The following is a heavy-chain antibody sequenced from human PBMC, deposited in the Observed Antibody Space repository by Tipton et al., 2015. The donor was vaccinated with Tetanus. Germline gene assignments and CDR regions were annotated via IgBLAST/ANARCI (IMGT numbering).Heavy chain of an antibody. J-gene: IGHJ5*02. CDR1: GGSISSYY. CDR2: MYYSGTT. Sequence: TLSLTCTVSGGSISSYYWSWIRQPPGKGLQWIGYMYYSGTTHYNPSLKSRVTISIDRSKNQLSLKLTSVTAADTAVYYCARATSTGPAYNWFDPWGQGTLVTVSS. CDR3: ARATSTGPAYNWFDP. V-gene: IGHV4-59*12. D-gene: IGHD2-8*02.